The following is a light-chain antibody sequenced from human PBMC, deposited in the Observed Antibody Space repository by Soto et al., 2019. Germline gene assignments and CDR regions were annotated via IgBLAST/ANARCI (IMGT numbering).Light chain of an antibody. CDR3: QQFGTIPFT. CDR1: QSVSSTY. Sequence: EIVLTQSPGTLSLSPGERATLSCRASQSVSSTYLGWYQQKPGQAPRLLISGASNRSTGIPDRFSGSESGTYFTLTISRLAPEDFAVYYCQQFGTIPFTFGPGTKVDV. CDR2: GAS. V-gene: IGKV3-20*01. J-gene: IGKJ3*01.